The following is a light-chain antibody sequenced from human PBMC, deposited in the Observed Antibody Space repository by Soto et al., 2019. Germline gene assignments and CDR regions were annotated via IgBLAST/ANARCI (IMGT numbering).Light chain of an antibody. J-gene: IGKJ1*01. CDR3: QQYNGYWT. CDR2: EAS. Sequence: DIQMTQSPSTLSASVGDRVTITCRASQSISDSLAWYQQKPGKAPKLLIYEASSLKSGVPSRFSGSGSGTEYTLTISSLKPDDFATYYCQQYNGYWTFGQGTKGEIK. CDR1: QSISDS. V-gene: IGKV1-5*03.